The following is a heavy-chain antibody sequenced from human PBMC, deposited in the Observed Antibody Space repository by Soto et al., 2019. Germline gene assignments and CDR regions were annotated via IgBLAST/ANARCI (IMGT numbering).Heavy chain of an antibody. Sequence: QVQLVQSGAEVKKPGASVKVSCKASGYTFSNYGISWVRQGPGQGLEWMGWISGYNGNTHYEEKVQDRIKMTTDTSTSKTYRGLRSLRSDDTAVYFCASDPGFGFGYSYAFAMDVWGQGTTVTVSS. CDR3: ASDPGFGFGYSYAFAMDV. D-gene: IGHD5-18*01. V-gene: IGHV1-18*01. J-gene: IGHJ6*02. CDR1: GYTFSNYG. CDR2: ISGYNGNT.